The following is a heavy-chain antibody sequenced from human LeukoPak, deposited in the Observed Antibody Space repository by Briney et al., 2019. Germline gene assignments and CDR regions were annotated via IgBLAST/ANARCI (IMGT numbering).Heavy chain of an antibody. CDR1: GYTFTGYY. J-gene: IGHJ4*02. CDR2: INPNSGGT. D-gene: IGHD6-13*01. CDR3: ARGVAAAGTFDY. V-gene: IGHV1-2*06. Sequence: ASVKVSCKASGYTFTGYYMHWVRQAPGQGLEWMGRINPNSGGTNYAQKFQGRVTMTRDTSTSTAYMELSRLRSDDTAVYYCARGVAAAGTFDYWGQGTLVTVCS.